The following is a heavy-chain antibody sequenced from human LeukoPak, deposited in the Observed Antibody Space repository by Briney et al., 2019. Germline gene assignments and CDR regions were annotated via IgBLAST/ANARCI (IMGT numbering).Heavy chain of an antibody. CDR3: ARLLPSAFYHGMDV. D-gene: IGHD3-16*01. Sequence: PSETLSLTCTVSGDSTNNFHWSWIRQPPGKGLEWIGRILHSGGSKYNPSLKSRATISTDMSKNVLSLELTSVTAADTAVYYCARLLPSAFYHGMDVWGQGTTVTVSS. V-gene: IGHV4-59*01. CDR2: ILHSGGS. CDR1: GDSTNNFH. J-gene: IGHJ6*02.